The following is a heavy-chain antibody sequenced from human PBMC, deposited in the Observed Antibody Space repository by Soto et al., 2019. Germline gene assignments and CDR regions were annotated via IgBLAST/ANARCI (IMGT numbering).Heavy chain of an antibody. CDR3: AAFLLDVAPIPS. D-gene: IGHD5-12*01. CDR1: GDSVTTGDYY. Sequence: SETLSLTSSVSGDSVTTGDYYWTWIRQPPGKGLEWIGHIYYTGIAKYNPSLESRVIISQDTSKKQFSLRLTSVNTADTAVYFCAAFLLDVAPIPSWGQGTLVTVSS. J-gene: IGHJ1*01. V-gene: IGHV4-61*08. CDR2: IYYTGIA.